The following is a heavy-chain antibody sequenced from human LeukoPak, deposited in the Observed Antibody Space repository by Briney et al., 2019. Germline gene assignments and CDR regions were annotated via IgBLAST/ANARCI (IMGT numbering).Heavy chain of an antibody. CDR2: ISSSGSTI. CDR3: ARDAGRGAVAAENQFDY. D-gene: IGHD6-19*01. CDR1: GFTFSSYE. Sequence: GRSLRLSCAASGFTFSSYEMNWVRQAPGKGLEWVSYISSSGSTIYYADSVKGRFTISRDNAKNSLYLQMNSLRAEDTAVYYCARDAGRGAVAAENQFDYWGQGTLVTVSS. V-gene: IGHV3-48*03. J-gene: IGHJ4*02.